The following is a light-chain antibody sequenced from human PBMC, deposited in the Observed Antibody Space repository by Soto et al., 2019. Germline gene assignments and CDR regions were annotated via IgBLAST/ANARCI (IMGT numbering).Light chain of an antibody. V-gene: IGKV1-5*01. CDR1: QSISSY. Sequence: DIPMTPSPSPPSASVWDRVTIPCPASQSISSYLNWSQQKPGKAPKLLIYAASSLQSGVPSRFSGSGSGTEFTLTISSLQPDDFATYYCQQYNSYSPWTFGQGTKVDIK. CDR3: QQYNSYSPWT. J-gene: IGKJ1*01. CDR2: AAS.